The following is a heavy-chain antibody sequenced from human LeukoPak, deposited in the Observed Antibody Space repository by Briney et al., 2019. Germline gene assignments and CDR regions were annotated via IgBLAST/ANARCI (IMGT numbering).Heavy chain of an antibody. CDR2: ISSSSTYI. J-gene: IGHJ5*02. CDR1: GFTFSDYA. Sequence: TGGSLRLSCAASGFTFSDYAMNWVRQAPGKGLEWVSSISSSSTYIYYADSVKGRFTISRDNAKSSLYLQMNSLRAEDTAVYFCARGAIAARLFIWFDPLGQGTLVTVSS. D-gene: IGHD6-6*01. V-gene: IGHV3-21*01. CDR3: ARGAIAARLFIWFDP.